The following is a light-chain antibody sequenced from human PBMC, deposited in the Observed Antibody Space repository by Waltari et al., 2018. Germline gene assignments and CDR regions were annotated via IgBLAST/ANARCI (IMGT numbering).Light chain of an antibody. CDR3: QQYGTSPIT. J-gene: IGKJ5*01. V-gene: IGKV3-20*01. CDR1: QSVSSSY. CDR2: GAS. Sequence: EIVLTQSPGTLSLSPGERATLSCRASQSVSSSYLAWYQQKPGQAPRLLIYGASSRAIGIPDRFGGSGSGTDFTLTISRLEPEDFAVYYCQQYGTSPITFGQGTRLEMK.